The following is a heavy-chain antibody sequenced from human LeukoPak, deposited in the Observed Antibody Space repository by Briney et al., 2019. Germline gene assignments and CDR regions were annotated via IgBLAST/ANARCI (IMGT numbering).Heavy chain of an antibody. CDR1: GGSISSYY. D-gene: IGHD3-3*01. J-gene: IGHJ5*02. Sequence: PSETLSLTCTVSGGSISSYYWSWIRQPPGKGLEWIGYIYYSGSTNYNPSLKSRVTISVDTSKNQFSLKLSSVTAADTAVYYCARVSPYYDFWSGYFGWFDPWGQGTLVTVSS. CDR3: ARVSPYYDFWSGYFGWFDP. CDR2: IYYSGST. V-gene: IGHV4-59*01.